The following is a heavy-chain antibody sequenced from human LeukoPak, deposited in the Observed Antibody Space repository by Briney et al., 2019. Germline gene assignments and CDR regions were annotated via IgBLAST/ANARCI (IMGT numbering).Heavy chain of an antibody. J-gene: IGHJ4*02. V-gene: IGHV1-18*01. Sequence: ASVKVSCKASGYTFTSYGISWVRQAPGQGLEWMGWISAYNGNTNYAQKLQGRVTMTTDTSTSTAYMELRSVRSDDTAVYYCARGDYYDSSGYYPAGYFDYWGQGTLVTVSS. CDR2: ISAYNGNT. D-gene: IGHD3-22*01. CDR1: GYTFTSYG. CDR3: ARGDYYDSSGYYPAGYFDY.